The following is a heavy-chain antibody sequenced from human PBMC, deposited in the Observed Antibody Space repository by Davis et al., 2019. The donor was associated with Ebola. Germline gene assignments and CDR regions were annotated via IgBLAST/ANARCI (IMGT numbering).Heavy chain of an antibody. CDR1: GFTFSSYG. J-gene: IGHJ5*02. V-gene: IGHV3-7*03. CDR3: ARKWHPNWFDP. D-gene: IGHD5-12*01. Sequence: PGGSLRLSCAASGFTFSSYGMHWVRQAPGKGLEWVANIKQDGSEKYYVDSVKGRFTISRDNAKNSLYLQMNSLRAEDTAVYYCARKWHPNWFDPWGQGTLVTVSS. CDR2: IKQDGSEK.